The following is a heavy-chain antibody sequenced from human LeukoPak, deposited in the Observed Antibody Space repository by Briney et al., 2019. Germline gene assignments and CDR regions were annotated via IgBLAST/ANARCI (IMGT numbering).Heavy chain of an antibody. Sequence: GGSLRPSCAASGFTFSSYGMHWVRQAPGKGLEWVAFIRYDGSNKYYADSVKGRFTISRDNSKNTLYLQMNSLRAEDTAVYYCAKEHLRNGDYFDYWGQGTLVTVSS. CDR3: AKEHLRNGDYFDY. CDR2: IRYDGSNK. D-gene: IGHD1-1*01. V-gene: IGHV3-30*02. J-gene: IGHJ4*02. CDR1: GFTFSSYG.